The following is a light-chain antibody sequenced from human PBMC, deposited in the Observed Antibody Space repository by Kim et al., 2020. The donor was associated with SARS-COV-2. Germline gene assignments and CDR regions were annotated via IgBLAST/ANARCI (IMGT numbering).Light chain of an antibody. J-gene: IGLJ3*02. CDR3: AAWDDSLNGV. V-gene: IGLV1-44*01. CDR1: RSNIGSNT. Sequence: PGQRGTISFSGSRSNIGSNTVNWYQQLPGTAPKLLLYSNNQRPSGVPDRFSGSMSGTAASLAISGLQSEDEADYYCAAWDDSLNGVFGGGTQLTVL. CDR2: SNN.